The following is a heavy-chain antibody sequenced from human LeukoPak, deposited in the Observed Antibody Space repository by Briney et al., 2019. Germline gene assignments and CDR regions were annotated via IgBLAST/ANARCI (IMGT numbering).Heavy chain of an antibody. CDR2: ISGSGVNT. D-gene: IGHD2-2*01. CDR1: GFTFSSYA. J-gene: IGHJ4*02. V-gene: IGHV3-23*01. CDR3: VKHSAPVLAAARFDY. Sequence: PGGSLRLSCAASGFTFSSYAMSWVRQAPGKGLEWVSVISGSGVNTYYADSVKGRFTISRDNSKTTLYLQMNSLRAEETAVYYCVKHSAPVLAAARFDYRGQGTLVTVSS.